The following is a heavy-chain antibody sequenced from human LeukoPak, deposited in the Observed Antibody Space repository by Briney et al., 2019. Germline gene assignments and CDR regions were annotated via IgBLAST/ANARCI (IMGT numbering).Heavy chain of an antibody. V-gene: IGHV4-4*07. CDR2: FYSGGST. Sequence: SETLSLTCTVSGGSISSYYWSWIRQPAGKGLEWIGRFYSGGSTDYNPSLKSRVTMSVDTSKNQFSLKLSSVTAADTAVYYCARRVDIVATDYFDYWGQGTLVTVSS. CDR1: GGSISSYY. J-gene: IGHJ4*02. D-gene: IGHD5-12*01. CDR3: ARRVDIVATDYFDY.